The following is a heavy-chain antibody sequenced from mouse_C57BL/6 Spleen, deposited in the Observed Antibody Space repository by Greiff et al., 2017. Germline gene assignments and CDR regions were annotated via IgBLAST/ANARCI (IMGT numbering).Heavy chain of an antibody. J-gene: IGHJ1*03. CDR2: ISSGGSYT. V-gene: IGHV5-6*01. CDR3: ARRGTTVVAPSYWYFDV. CDR1: GFTFSSYG. Sequence: EVQGVESGGDLVKPGGSLKLSCAASGFTFSSYGMSWVRQTPDKRLEWVATISSGGSYTYYPDSVKGRFTISRDNAKNTLYLQMSSLKSEDTAMYYCARRGTTVVAPSYWYFDVWGTGTTVTVSS. D-gene: IGHD1-1*01.